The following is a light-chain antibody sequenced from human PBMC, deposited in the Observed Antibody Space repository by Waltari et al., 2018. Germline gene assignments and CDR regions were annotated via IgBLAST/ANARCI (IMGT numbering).Light chain of an antibody. V-gene: IGLV10-54*04. CDR2: KNN. Sequence: QAGLTQPPSVSKGLRQTATPTCSGNSNNVGNQGAAWLQQHQGHPPKLLSYKNNDRPSGISERFSASRSGNTASLTITGLQPEDEADYYCSTWDSSLSTLLFGGGTRLTVL. CDR3: STWDSSLSTLL. J-gene: IGLJ2*01. CDR1: SNNVGNQG.